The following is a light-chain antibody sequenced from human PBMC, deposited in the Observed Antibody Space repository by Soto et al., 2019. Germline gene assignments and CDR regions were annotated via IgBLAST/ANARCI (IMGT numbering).Light chain of an antibody. CDR1: SSDVGSYNR. CDR2: DVS. CDR3: SSYTSSSTYV. J-gene: IGLJ1*01. Sequence: QSALTQPPSVSGSPGQSVTISCTGTSSDVGSYNRVSWYQQPPGTAPKVMIYDVSNRPSGVPDRSSGSKSGNTASLTISGLQAEDESDYYCSSYTSSSTYVFGTGTKLTVL. V-gene: IGLV2-18*02.